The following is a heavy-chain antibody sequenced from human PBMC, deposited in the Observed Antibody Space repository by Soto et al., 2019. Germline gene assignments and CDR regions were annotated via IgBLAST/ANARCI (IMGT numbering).Heavy chain of an antibody. CDR1: GGSFSGYY. V-gene: IGHV4-34*01. CDR3: ARGRLGIFGVVINYGMDV. Sequence: PSETLSLTCAVYGGSFSGYYWSWIRQPPGKGLEWIGEINHSGSTNYNPSLKSRVTISVDTSKNQFSLKLSSVTAADTAVYYCARGRLGIFGVVINYGMDVWGQGTTVTVSS. CDR2: INHSGST. D-gene: IGHD3-3*01. J-gene: IGHJ6*02.